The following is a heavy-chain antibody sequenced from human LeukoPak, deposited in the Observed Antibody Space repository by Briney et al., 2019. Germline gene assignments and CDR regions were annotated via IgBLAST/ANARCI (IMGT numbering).Heavy chain of an antibody. CDR2: IYPADSDT. V-gene: IGHV5-51*01. D-gene: IGHD5-18*01. J-gene: IGHJ4*02. Sequence: LGESLMISCKTSGYSFTSYWIGWVRQMPGKGLEWMGIIYPADSDTRYSPSFQGQVTISADKSISTTYLQWSSLKASDTAMYYCASSASGAQLWLGYWGQGTLVTVSS. CDR1: GYSFTSYW. CDR3: ASSASGAQLWLGY.